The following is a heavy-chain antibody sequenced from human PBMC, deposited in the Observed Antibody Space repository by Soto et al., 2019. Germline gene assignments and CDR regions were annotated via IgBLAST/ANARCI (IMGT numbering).Heavy chain of an antibody. Sequence: SVNVSCKASGGTFNKYAISWVRQAPGQGLEWMGGIIPMFGTANYAQKFQGRVTITADESTSTAYMELRSLRSEDTAVYYCAISVGGTDPHRALAPGGQEPPVTASS. CDR2: IIPMFGTA. D-gene: IGHD1-26*01. CDR1: GGTFNKYA. V-gene: IGHV1-69*13. J-gene: IGHJ6*01. CDR3: AISVGGTDPHRALAP.